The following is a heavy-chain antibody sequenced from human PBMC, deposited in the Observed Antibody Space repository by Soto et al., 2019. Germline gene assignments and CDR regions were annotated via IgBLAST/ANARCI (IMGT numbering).Heavy chain of an antibody. Sequence: GGSLRLSCAASGFTVSSNYMSWVRQAPGKGLEWVSVIYSGGSTYYADSVKGRFTISRDNSKNTLYLQMNSLRAEDTAVYYCARELYGEYYFDYWGQGTLVTVSS. CDR1: GFTVSSNY. J-gene: IGHJ4*02. V-gene: IGHV3-66*01. D-gene: IGHD7-27*01. CDR3: ARELYGEYYFDY. CDR2: IYSGGST.